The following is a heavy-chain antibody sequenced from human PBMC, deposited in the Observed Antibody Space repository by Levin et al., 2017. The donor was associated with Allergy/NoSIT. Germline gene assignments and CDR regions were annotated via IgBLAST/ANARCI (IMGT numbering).Heavy chain of an antibody. CDR2: IYTTGDT. D-gene: IGHD3-9*01. J-gene: IGHJ6*03. CDR3: ARDPGGYFDWSRDAFKYYYYMDV. CDR1: GASINRGDYF. Sequence: PSETLSLTCTVSGASINRGDYFWSWIRQPAGKGLEWIGRIYTTGDTNYSPSLKSRVTLSLDTSKSQFSLKLTSVTAADTAVYYCARDPGGYFDWSRDAFKYYYYMDVWGKGTTVTVSS. V-gene: IGHV4-61*02.